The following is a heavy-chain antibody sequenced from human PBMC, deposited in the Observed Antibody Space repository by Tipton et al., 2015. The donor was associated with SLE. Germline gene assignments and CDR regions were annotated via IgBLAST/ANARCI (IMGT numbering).Heavy chain of an antibody. CDR2: IFYSGST. CDR3: ARTGGGTVTPFDY. Sequence: TLSLTCTVSGGSISSHYWSWIRQPPGKGLEWIGDIFYSGSTNFNPSLKSRITISADTSKNEFSLKLSSVTAADTAVYYCARTGGGTVTPFDYWGHGTLVSVSS. V-gene: IGHV4-59*11. J-gene: IGHJ4*01. D-gene: IGHD4-17*01. CDR1: GGSISSHY.